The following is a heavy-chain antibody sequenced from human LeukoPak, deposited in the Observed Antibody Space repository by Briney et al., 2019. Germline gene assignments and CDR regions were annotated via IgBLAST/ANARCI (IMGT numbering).Heavy chain of an antibody. CDR1: GFTFSSYA. V-gene: IGHV3-23*01. J-gene: IGHJ4*02. CDR3: AKDNDFWSGYYLDSDY. CDR2: ISGSGGST. D-gene: IGHD3-3*01. Sequence: PGGSLRLSCAASGFTFSSYAMSWVRQAPGKGLEWVSAISGSGGSTYSADSVKGRFTISRDNSKNTLYLQMHSLRAEDTSVYFCAKDNDFWSGYYLDSDYWGQGTLVTVSS.